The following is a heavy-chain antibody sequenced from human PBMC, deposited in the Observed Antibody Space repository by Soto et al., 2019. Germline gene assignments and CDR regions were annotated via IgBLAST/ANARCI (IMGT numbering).Heavy chain of an antibody. CDR1: GDSMATGGHY. Sequence: SETLSLTCTVSGDSMATGGHYYNWIRQVPGKGLEWIGYVYYSGATHYTPSLRARATISRGTSKNQFSLRLISVTAADTALYYCARDKDLQPTVWGFWGQGIQVTVSS. V-gene: IGHV4-31*03. CDR2: VYYSGAT. D-gene: IGHD3-16*01. CDR3: ARDKDLQPTVWGF. J-gene: IGHJ4*02.